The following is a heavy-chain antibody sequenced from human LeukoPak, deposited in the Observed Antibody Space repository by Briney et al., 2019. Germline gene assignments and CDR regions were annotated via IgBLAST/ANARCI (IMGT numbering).Heavy chain of an antibody. J-gene: IGHJ5*02. D-gene: IGHD2-15*01. CDR1: GGSISSYY. CDR3: ARGGYCSGGSCFQTAVYNWFDP. Sequence: PSETLSLTCTVSGGSISSYYWSWIRQPAGKGLEWIGRIYTTGSTNYNPSLKSRVTMSVDTSKNQFSLKLSSVTAADTAVYYCARGGYCSGGSCFQTAVYNWFDPWGQGTLVTVSS. CDR2: IYTTGST. V-gene: IGHV4-4*07.